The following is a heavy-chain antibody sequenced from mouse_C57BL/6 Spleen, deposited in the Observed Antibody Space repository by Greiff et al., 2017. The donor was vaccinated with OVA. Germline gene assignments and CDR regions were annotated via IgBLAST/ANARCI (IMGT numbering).Heavy chain of an antibody. V-gene: IGHV5-4*01. CDR2: ISDGGSYT. J-gene: IGHJ2*01. CDR3: ARDKGTLLDY. D-gene: IGHD3-3*01. CDR1: GFTFSSYA. Sequence: EVKLVESGGGLVKPGGSLKLSCAASGFTFSSYAMSWVRQTPEKRLEWVATISDGGSYTYYPDNVKGRFTISRDNAKNNLYLQMSHLKSEDTAMYYCARDKGTLLDYWGQGTTLTVSS.